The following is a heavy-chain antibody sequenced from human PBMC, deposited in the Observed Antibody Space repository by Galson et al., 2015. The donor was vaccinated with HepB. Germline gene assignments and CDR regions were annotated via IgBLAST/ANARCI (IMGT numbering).Heavy chain of an antibody. V-gene: IGHV1-69*13. D-gene: IGHD1-26*01. CDR1: GGTFGNYD. Sequence: SVKVSCKASGGTFGNYDISWVRQAPGQGLEWMGGIIPIFGTANYAQKFQGRVTITADESTRTVYMELSSLRSEDTAVYYCATDPTTLAANGVYWGQGTLVTVSS. J-gene: IGHJ4*02. CDR2: IIPIFGTA. CDR3: ATDPTTLAANGVY.